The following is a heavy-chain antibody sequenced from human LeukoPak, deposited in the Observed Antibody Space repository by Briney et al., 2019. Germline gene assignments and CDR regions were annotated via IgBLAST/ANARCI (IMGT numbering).Heavy chain of an antibody. J-gene: IGHJ4*02. D-gene: IGHD6-19*01. CDR3: ARVQGVAADFDY. V-gene: IGHV4-38-2*02. Sequence: SETLSLTCTVSGYSISSGYYWGWIRQPPGKGLEWIGSIYHSGSTYYNPSLKSRVTISVDTSKNQFSLKLSSVTAADTAVYYCARVQGVAADFDYWGQGTLVTVSS. CDR1: GYSISSGYY. CDR2: IYHSGST.